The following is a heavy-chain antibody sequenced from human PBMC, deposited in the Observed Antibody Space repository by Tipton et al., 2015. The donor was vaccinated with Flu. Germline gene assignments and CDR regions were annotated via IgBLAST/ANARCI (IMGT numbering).Heavy chain of an antibody. Sequence: TLSLTCTVSGGSISAANSYWAWIRQHPGKGLEWIGYIYYNGNTYYNPSLKSRVSISIDTSKNQFSLRLTSVTAADTAVYYCAREVFFAFWRGPYYFDYWGRGTLVPVSS. CDR3: AREVFFAFWRGPYYFDY. J-gene: IGHJ4*02. CDR2: IYYNGNT. CDR1: GGSISAANSY. V-gene: IGHV4-31*03. D-gene: IGHD3-3*01.